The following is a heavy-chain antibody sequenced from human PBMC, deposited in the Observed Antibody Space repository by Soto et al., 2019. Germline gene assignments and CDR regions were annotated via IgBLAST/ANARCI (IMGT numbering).Heavy chain of an antibody. V-gene: IGHV1-69*05. D-gene: IGHD2-2*03. CDR3: ARSSLGYCSSTSCYAFDI. J-gene: IGHJ3*02. CDR2: IIPIFGTA. CDR1: GGTFSSYA. Sequence: GASVKVSCKASGGTFSSYAISWVRQAPGQGLEWMGGIIPIFGTANYAQKFQGRVTMTTDTSTSTAYMELRSLRSDDTAVYYCARSSLGYCSSTSCYAFDIWGQGTMVTVSS.